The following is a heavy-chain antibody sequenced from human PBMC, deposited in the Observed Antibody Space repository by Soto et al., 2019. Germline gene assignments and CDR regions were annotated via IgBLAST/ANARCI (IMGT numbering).Heavy chain of an antibody. V-gene: IGHV3-64D*06. Sequence: ESGGGLVQPGGSLRLSCSASGFTFSSYAMHWVRQAPGKGLEYVSAISSNGGSTYYADSVKGRFTISRDNSKNTLYLQMSSLRAEDTAVYYCVKYLIAAAGTFAFDIWGQGTMVTVSS. D-gene: IGHD6-13*01. J-gene: IGHJ3*02. CDR3: VKYLIAAAGTFAFDI. CDR1: GFTFSSYA. CDR2: ISSNGGST.